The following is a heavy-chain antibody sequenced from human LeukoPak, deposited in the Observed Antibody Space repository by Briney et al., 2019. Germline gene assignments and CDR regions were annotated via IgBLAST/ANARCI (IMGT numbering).Heavy chain of an antibody. Sequence: GGSLRLSCAASGFTFSNAWMSWVRQAPGKGLEWVGRIKSKTDGGTTDYAAPVKGRFTISREDSKNTLYLQMNSMKTEDTAVYYCTTPRFGELWPDYWGQGTLVTVSS. CDR1: GFTFSNAW. J-gene: IGHJ4*02. CDR2: IKSKTDGGTT. CDR3: TTPRFGELWPDY. D-gene: IGHD3-10*02. V-gene: IGHV3-15*01.